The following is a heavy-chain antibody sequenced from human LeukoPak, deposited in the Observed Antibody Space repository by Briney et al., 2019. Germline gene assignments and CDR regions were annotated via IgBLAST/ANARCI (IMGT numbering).Heavy chain of an antibody. D-gene: IGHD2/OR15-2a*01. CDR1: GGSISTSAFY. CDR3: ARQISDYYYYYMDV. V-gene: IGHV4-39*01. J-gene: IGHJ6*03. Sequence: PSETLSLTCTVSGGSISTSAFYWGWIRQPPGKGLEWIGSIYDSGTEFYNPSLKSRVTISADTSKNQFSLKLNSVTAADTAMYYCARQISDYYYYYMDVWGEGITVTVSS. CDR2: IYDSGTE.